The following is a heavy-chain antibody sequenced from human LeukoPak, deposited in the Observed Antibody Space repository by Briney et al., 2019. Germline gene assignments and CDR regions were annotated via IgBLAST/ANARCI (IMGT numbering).Heavy chain of an antibody. CDR1: GFTFSSYW. CDR3: AKEYPYSSSTGRDY. J-gene: IGHJ4*02. Sequence: GGSLRLSCAASGFTFSSYWMHWVRQAPGKGLVWVSRINSDGSSTSYADSVKGRFTISRDNSKNTLYLQMNSLRAEDTAVYYCAKEYPYSSSTGRDYWGQGTLVTVSS. CDR2: INSDGSST. V-gene: IGHV3-74*01. D-gene: IGHD6-6*01.